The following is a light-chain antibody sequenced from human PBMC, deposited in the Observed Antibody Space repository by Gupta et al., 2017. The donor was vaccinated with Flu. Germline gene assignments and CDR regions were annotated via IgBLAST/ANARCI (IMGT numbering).Light chain of an antibody. CDR1: SSNIGART. Sequence: QSVLAPPPSASGTPGQRVTITCSGSSSNIGARTVNWYQLVPGTAPRLLIFSNNQRPSGAPDRFSCSKAGTSALPVSRVLQAEEEAYYYGGKWDARLSGEVFGTGTKVTVL. J-gene: IGLJ1*01. CDR3: GKWDARLSGEV. CDR2: SNN. V-gene: IGLV1-44*01.